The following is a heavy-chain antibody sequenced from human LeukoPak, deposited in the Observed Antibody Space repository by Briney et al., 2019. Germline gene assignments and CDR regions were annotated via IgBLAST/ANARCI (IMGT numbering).Heavy chain of an antibody. CDR3: ARATTMVRGVILLAFDY. CDR2: IYYSGST. D-gene: IGHD3-10*01. J-gene: IGHJ4*02. V-gene: IGHV4-59*01. Sequence: PSETLSLTCTVSGGSISSYYWSWIRQPPGKGLEWIGYIYYSGSTNYNPSLKSRVTISVDTSKNQFSLKLSSVTAADTAVYYCARATTMVRGVILLAFDYWGQGTLVTVSS. CDR1: GGSISSYY.